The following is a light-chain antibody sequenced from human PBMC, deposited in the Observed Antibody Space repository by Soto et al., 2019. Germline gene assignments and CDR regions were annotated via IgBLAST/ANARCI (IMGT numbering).Light chain of an antibody. CDR3: QQYYSYPPKT. V-gene: IGKV1-8*01. CDR2: AAS. J-gene: IGKJ1*01. CDR1: QGISSY. Sequence: AIRMTQSPSSLSASTGDRVTITCRASQGISSYLAWYQQKPGKAPKLLIYAASTLQSGVPSRFSGSGCATNVTLTISCLQYEDFVTYYCQQYYSYPPKTFGQGTKVEIK.